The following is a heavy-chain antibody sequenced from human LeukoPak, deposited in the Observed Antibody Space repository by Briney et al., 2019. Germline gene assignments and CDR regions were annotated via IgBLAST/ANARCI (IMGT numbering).Heavy chain of an antibody. CDR3: AVLKGVFDI. J-gene: IGHJ3*02. CDR2: INAGNGDT. Sequence: ASAKVSCKASGYIFTNHAIHWVRQAPGQRLEWMGWINAGNGDTKYLQKFQGRVTITRDTSASTAYMELSSLRSEDTAVYYCAVLKGVFDIWGQGTMVTVSS. CDR1: GYIFTNHA. D-gene: IGHD2-8*01. V-gene: IGHV1-3*01.